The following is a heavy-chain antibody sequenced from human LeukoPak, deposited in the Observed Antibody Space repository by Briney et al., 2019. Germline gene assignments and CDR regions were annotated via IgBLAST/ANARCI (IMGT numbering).Heavy chain of an antibody. D-gene: IGHD2-15*01. CDR3: ARDRRVGYCSGGSCYGGFL. CDR2: ISAYNGNT. V-gene: IGHV1-18*01. Sequence: ASVKVSCKASGYTFTSYGISWVRQAPGQGLEWMGWISAYNGNTNYAQKLQGRVTMTTDTSTSTAYMELRSLRSDDTAVYYCARDRRVGYCSGGSCYGGFLWGQGTLVTVSS. J-gene: IGHJ4*02. CDR1: GYTFTSYG.